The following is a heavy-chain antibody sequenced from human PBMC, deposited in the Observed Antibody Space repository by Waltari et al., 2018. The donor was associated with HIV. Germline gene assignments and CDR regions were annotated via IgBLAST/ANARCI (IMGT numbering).Heavy chain of an antibody. Sequence: EVQPVVSGWGLVQPGGSLRRAWEAVGFIFVIYSMNWVRQAPGKGLEWVSYISNTGSTIYYADSVKGRFTISRDNAKNSLYLQMNSLRDEDTAVYYCARQLLFWGQGTLVTVSS. CDR3: ARQLLF. D-gene: IGHD1-1*01. CDR2: ISNTGSTI. CDR1: GFIFVIYS. V-gene: IGHV3-48*02. J-gene: IGHJ4*02.